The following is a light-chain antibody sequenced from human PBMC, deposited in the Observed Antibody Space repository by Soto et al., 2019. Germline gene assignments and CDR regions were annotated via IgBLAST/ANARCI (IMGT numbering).Light chain of an antibody. V-gene: IGKV3-15*01. CDR1: QSISRS. CDR2: GAS. Sequence: EIVLTQSPAILSVSPGERATLSCRASQSISRSLAWFQQKPGQAPRLLIYGASTRATAIPARFSGSGSGTEFTLTISSLQSEDFAVYYCQQYNNWPPWTFGQGTRLEI. J-gene: IGKJ5*01. CDR3: QQYNNWPPWT.